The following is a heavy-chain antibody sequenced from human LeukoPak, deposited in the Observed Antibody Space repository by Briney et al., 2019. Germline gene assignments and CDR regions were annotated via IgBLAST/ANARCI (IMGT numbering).Heavy chain of an antibody. J-gene: IGHJ5*02. Sequence: PSETLSLTCAVYGGSFSGYYWSWIRQPPGKGLEWIGEINHSGSTNYNPSLKSRVTISVDTSKNQFSLKLSSVTAADTAVYYCARGGLVVVAATANWLDPWGQGTLVTVSS. V-gene: IGHV4-34*01. CDR1: GGSFSGYY. D-gene: IGHD2-15*01. CDR3: ARGGLVVVAATANWLDP. CDR2: INHSGST.